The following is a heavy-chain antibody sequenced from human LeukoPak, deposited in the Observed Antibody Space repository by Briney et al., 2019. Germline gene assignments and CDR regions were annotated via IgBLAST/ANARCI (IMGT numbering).Heavy chain of an antibody. CDR2: MNPNSGGT. Sequence: ASVKVSCKASGYTFTGYYMHWVRQAPGQGLEWMGWMNPNSGGTNYAQKFQGRVTMTRDKSISTACMELSRLRSDDTAVYYYARDRVGGSYGDGAFDIWGQGTMVTVSS. D-gene: IGHD1-26*01. CDR3: ARDRVGGSYGDGAFDI. CDR1: GYTFTGYY. J-gene: IGHJ3*02. V-gene: IGHV1-2*02.